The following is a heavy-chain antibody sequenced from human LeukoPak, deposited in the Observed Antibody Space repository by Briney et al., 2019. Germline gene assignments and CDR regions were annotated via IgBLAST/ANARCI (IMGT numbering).Heavy chain of an antibody. CDR3: ARDHEEYFDY. Sequence: SETLSLTCTVSGGSISSGGYYWSWIRQHPGKGLEWIGYIYYSGSTYYNPSLKSRVTIPVDTSKNQFSLKLSSVTAADTAVYYCARDHEEYFDYWGQGTLVTVSS. J-gene: IGHJ4*02. V-gene: IGHV4-31*03. CDR2: IYYSGST. D-gene: IGHD2/OR15-2a*01. CDR1: GGSISSGGYY.